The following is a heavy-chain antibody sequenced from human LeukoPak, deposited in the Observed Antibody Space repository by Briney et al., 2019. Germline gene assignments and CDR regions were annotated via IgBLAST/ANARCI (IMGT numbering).Heavy chain of an antibody. CDR2: IYDTGST. CDR3: ARLKGTNGVCYPDY. D-gene: IGHD2-8*01. J-gene: IGHJ4*02. CDR1: GGSISSSSFY. Sequence: SETLSLTRTVYGGSISSSSFYWGWIRQSPGKGLEWIGSIYDTGSTYYNPSLKSRVTISLDTSKNQFSLKLTSVTAADTAVYHCARLKGTNGVCYPDYWGQGTLVTVSS. V-gene: IGHV4-39*01.